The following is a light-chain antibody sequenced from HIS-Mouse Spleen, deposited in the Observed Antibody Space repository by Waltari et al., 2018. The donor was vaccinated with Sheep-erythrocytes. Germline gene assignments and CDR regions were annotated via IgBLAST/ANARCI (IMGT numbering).Light chain of an antibody. CDR3: QQRSNWPPYT. CDR2: DAS. CDR1: QSVSSY. Sequence: EIVLTHSPATLSLSPGERATLSCRASQSVSSYLAWYQQKHGQAPRLLIYDASNRATGIPARFSGSGSGTDFTLTISSLEPEDFAVYYCQQRSNWPPYTFGQGTKLEIK. V-gene: IGKV3-11*01. J-gene: IGKJ2*01.